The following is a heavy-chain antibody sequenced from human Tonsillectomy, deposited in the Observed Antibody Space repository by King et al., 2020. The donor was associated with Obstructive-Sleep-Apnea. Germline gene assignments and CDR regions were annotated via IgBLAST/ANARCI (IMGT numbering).Heavy chain of an antibody. Sequence: VQLQESGPGPVKPSQTLSLTCTVSGGSISSGDYYWSWIRQPPGKGLEWIGYIFYSGSTYYNPSLKSRVIISVDTSKNQFSLKLSSVTAADTAVYYCALCRRSLVGGWFDPWGQGTLVTVSS. J-gene: IGHJ5*02. V-gene: IGHV4-30-4*01. CDR1: GGSISSGDYY. CDR3: ALCRRSLVGGWFDP. CDR2: IFYSGST. D-gene: IGHD2-15*01.